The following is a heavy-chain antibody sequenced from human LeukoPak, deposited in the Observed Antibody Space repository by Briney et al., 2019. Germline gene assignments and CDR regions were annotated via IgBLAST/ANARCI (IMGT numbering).Heavy chain of an antibody. CDR3: VRDRELNY. D-gene: IGHD1-7*01. CDR2: INHSGST. V-gene: IGHV4-34*01. CDR1: GGSFSGYY. Sequence: SETLSFTCAVYGGSFSGYYWSWIRQPPGKGLEWIGEINHSGSTNYNPSLKSRVTISVDTSKNQFSLKLSSVTAADTAVYYCVRDRELNYWGQGTLVTVSS. J-gene: IGHJ4*02.